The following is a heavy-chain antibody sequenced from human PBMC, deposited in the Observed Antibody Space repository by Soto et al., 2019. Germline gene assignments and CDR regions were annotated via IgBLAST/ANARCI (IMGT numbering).Heavy chain of an antibody. J-gene: IGHJ6*02. CDR3: ARGNYGFWSGARGGYNYGMDV. D-gene: IGHD3-3*01. Sequence: SVKVSCKASGGTFSSYAISWVRQAPGQGLEWIGGIIPISGTPNYAQTFQGGVTITADESTSTAYMELGSLRSEDTAVYYCARGNYGFWSGARGGYNYGMDVWGQGTTVTVSS. CDR1: GGTFSSYA. CDR2: IIPISGTP. V-gene: IGHV1-69*13.